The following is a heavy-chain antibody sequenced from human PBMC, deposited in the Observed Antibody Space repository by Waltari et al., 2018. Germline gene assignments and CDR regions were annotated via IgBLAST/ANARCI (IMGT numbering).Heavy chain of an antibody. Sequence: QVQLQESGPGLVKPSETLSLTCAVSGYSISSGYYWGWIRQPPGKGLEWIGSIYHSGTTYSNLSLKSRVTIAVETSKNQFSRKLSSVTAADTAVYYCANQGVIVNGEAFDIWGQGTMVTVSS. D-gene: IGHD3-16*02. CDR3: ANQGVIVNGEAFDI. V-gene: IGHV4-38-2*01. J-gene: IGHJ3*02. CDR2: IYHSGTT. CDR1: GYSISSGYY.